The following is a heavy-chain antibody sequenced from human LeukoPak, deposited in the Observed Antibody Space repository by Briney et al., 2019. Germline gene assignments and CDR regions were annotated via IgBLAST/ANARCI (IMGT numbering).Heavy chain of an antibody. CDR2: IYHSGST. J-gene: IGHJ6*03. CDR1: GYSISSGYY. CDR3: ASRGTRGGYYYYYMDV. V-gene: IGHV4-38-2*02. Sequence: SETLSLTCTVSGYSISSGYYWGWIRQPPGKGLEWIGSIYHSGSTYYNPSLKSRVTISVDTSKNQFSLKLSSVTAADTAVYYCASRGTRGGYYYYYMDVWGKGTTVTVSS. D-gene: IGHD1-14*01.